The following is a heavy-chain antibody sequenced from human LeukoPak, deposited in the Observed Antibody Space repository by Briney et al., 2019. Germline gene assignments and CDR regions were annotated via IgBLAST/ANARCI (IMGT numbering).Heavy chain of an antibody. CDR1: GFPFSSHG. CDR3: ARGTSYSPNWFDP. Sequence: PGGTLRLSCAGSGFPFSSHGMNWVRQAPGKGLEWVASIKQDGSEKYYVDSVKGRFTISRDNAKNSLYLQMNSLRAEDTAVYYCARGTSYSPNWFDPWGQGTLVTVSS. CDR2: IKQDGSEK. V-gene: IGHV3-7*01. J-gene: IGHJ5*02. D-gene: IGHD2-2*01.